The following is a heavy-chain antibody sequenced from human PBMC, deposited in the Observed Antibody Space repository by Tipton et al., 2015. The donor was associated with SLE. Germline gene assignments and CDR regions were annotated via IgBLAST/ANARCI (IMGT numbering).Heavy chain of an antibody. D-gene: IGHD3-10*01. V-gene: IGHV4-59*07. CDR1: GDSISSSH. J-gene: IGHJ5*02. Sequence: TLSLTCTVSGDSISSSHWSWFRQPPGKGLQFIAYMQYSGTSNYNPSLKSRVTISMDTTKNQFSLRLTSVTAADTAVYYCVGGGFGVPNWFDPWGRGILVTVSS. CDR2: MQYSGTS. CDR3: VGGGFGVPNWFDP.